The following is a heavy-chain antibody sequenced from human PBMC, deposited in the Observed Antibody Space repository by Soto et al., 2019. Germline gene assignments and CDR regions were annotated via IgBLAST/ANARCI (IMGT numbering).Heavy chain of an antibody. CDR1: GGSISSGGYY. CDR2: IYYSGST. CDR3: ATLSRLMVRGVPY. D-gene: IGHD3-10*01. Sequence: QVQLQESGPGLVKPSQTLSLTCTVSGGSISSGGYYWSWIRQHPGTGLGWIGYIYYSGSTYYNPSLNSRVTISVDTSKNQFSLKLSSVTAADTAVYYCATLSRLMVRGVPYWGQGTLVTVSS. V-gene: IGHV4-31*03. J-gene: IGHJ4*02.